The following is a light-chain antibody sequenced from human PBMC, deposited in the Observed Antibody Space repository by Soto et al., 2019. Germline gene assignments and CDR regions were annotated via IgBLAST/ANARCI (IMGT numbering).Light chain of an antibody. CDR1: SSDVVGYNY. CDR2: EVS. J-gene: IGLJ1*01. V-gene: IGLV2-14*01. Sequence: QSVRTQPASGSGSPGEASTISCTGTSSDVVGYNYVSWYQQHPGKAHKLMIFEVSNRPSGVSYRLSGSKSGKTASLTISGLQAEDEADYYCSSYTSSSTLYVLGSGPKVPVL. CDR3: SSYTSSSTLYV.